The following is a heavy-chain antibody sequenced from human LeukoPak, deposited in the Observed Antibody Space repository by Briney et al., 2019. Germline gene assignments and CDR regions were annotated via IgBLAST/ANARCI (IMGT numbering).Heavy chain of an antibody. CDR3: ARETYYYGSGSYYDWFDP. J-gene: IGHJ5*02. V-gene: IGHV3-7*01. CDR2: IKQDESEK. D-gene: IGHD3-10*01. Sequence: TGGSLRLSCAASGFTFSSYWMSWVRQAPGKGLEWVANIKQDESEKYYVDSVKGRFTISRDNAKNSLYLQMNGLRAEDTAVYYCARETYYYGSGSYYDWFDPWGQGTLVTVSS. CDR1: GFTFSSYW.